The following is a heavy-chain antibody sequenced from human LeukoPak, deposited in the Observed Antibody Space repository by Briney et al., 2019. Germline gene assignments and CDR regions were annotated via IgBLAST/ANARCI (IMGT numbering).Heavy chain of an antibody. V-gene: IGHV3-30-3*01. CDR2: ISYDGSSA. Sequence: GGSLRLSCAASGFTFSNHAIYWVRQAPGEGLEWVAIISYDGSSAYYADSVKGRFTISRDNAKNTLYLQMNSLRDEDTAVYYCARDSSDTSSWPYYCDYWDQGTLVTVSS. D-gene: IGHD6-13*01. CDR1: GFTFSNHA. CDR3: ARDSSDTSSWPYYCDY. J-gene: IGHJ4*02.